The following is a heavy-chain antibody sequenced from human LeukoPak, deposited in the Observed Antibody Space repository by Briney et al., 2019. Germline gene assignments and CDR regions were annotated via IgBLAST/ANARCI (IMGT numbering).Heavy chain of an antibody. J-gene: IGHJ4*02. Sequence: PSETLSLTCAVYGGSFSGYYWSWIRQPPGKGLEWIGEINHSGSTNYNPSLKSRVTISVDTSKNQFSLKLSSVTAADTAVYYCARATLAPDIVVVVAATGGPGHHFDYWGQGTLVTVSS. D-gene: IGHD2-15*01. CDR2: INHSGST. CDR3: ARATLAPDIVVVVAATGGPGHHFDY. V-gene: IGHV4-34*01. CDR1: GGSFSGYY.